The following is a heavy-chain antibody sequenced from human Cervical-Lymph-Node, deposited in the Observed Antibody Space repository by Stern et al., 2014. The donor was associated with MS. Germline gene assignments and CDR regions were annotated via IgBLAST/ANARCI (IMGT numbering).Heavy chain of an antibody. D-gene: IGHD6-19*01. J-gene: IGHJ4*02. CDR2: IDWDDEK. CDR1: GFSLSTTGMR. V-gene: IGHV2-70*04. Sequence: ESGPALLRPTETLRLTCTLSGFSLSTTGMRVSWIRQPPGKALEWLGGIDWDDEKFYNTSLKTRVTISKDTSKNHVVLTMTNVDPVDTATYYCARLGAVGGLDFWGQGTLVAVSS. CDR3: ARLGAVGGLDF.